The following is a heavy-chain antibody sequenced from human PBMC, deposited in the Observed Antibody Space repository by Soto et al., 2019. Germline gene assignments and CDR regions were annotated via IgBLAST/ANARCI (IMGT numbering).Heavy chain of an antibody. CDR2: ISDDGSNK. J-gene: IGHJ6*02. Sequence: GGSLSLSCAASGFTFSNYGMHLVRQAPGKGLEWVAFISDDGSNKYYADSMKGRFTMSRDNSKSTLYLQMTSLRVEDTAVYYCTKRRNVLRFLEWSSGMEVWGQGTTVYVS. CDR1: GFTFSNYG. D-gene: IGHD3-3*01. CDR3: TKRRNVLRFLEWSSGMEV. V-gene: IGHV3-30*18.